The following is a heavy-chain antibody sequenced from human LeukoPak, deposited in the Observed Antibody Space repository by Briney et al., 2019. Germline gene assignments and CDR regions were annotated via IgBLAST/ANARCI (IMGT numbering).Heavy chain of an antibody. CDR3: ARGDLRYFDWLNAFDY. CDR2: ISAYNGNT. J-gene: IGHJ4*02. V-gene: IGHV1-18*01. Sequence: ASVKVSCKASGGTFTSYGISWVRQAPGQGLEWMGWISAYNGNTNYAQKLQGRVTMTTDTSTSTAYMELRSLRSDDTAVYYCARGDLRYFDWLNAFDYWGQGTLVTVSS. D-gene: IGHD3-9*01. CDR1: GGTFTSYG.